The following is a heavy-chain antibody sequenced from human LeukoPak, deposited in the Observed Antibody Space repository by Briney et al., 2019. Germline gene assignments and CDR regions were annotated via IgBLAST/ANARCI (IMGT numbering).Heavy chain of an antibody. V-gene: IGHV3-66*02. CDR1: GFTVSSNY. CDR3: ARGDYYDSSGYYPFDY. D-gene: IGHD3-22*01. Sequence: PGGSLRLSCAASGFTVSSNYMSWVRQAPGKGLEWVSVIYSGGSTYYADSVKGRFTISRDNSKNTLYLQMNSLRAEDTAVYYCARGDYYDSSGYYPFDYWGQGTLVTVFS. J-gene: IGHJ4*02. CDR2: IYSGGST.